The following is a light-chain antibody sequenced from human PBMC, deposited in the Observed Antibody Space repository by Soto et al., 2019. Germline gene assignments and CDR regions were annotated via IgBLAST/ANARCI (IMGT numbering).Light chain of an antibody. CDR1: QSVRSSY. V-gene: IGKV3-20*01. J-gene: IGKJ1*01. Sequence: EIVLTQPPGPLSLSPGERATLSCRASQSVRSSYLAWYQQNPGQPPRLLIYDATNRATGIPDRFSGSGSGTDFTLTISRLEPEDFAVYYCQQYGSSPWTFGQGTKVEIK. CDR2: DAT. CDR3: QQYGSSPWT.